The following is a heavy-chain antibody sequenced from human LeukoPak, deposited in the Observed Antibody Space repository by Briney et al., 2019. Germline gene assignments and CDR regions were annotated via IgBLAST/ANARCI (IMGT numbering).Heavy chain of an antibody. V-gene: IGHV4-59*01. J-gene: IGHJ4*02. Sequence: SETLSLTCTVSGGSISSYYWSWIRQPPGKGLEWIGYIYYSGSTHYNPSLKSRVTISVDTSKNQFSLNLSSVTAADTAVYYCARTRSGWQLGLYDFDYWGQGTLVTVSS. CDR3: ARTRSGWQLGLYDFDY. D-gene: IGHD6-19*01. CDR1: GGSISSYY. CDR2: IYYSGST.